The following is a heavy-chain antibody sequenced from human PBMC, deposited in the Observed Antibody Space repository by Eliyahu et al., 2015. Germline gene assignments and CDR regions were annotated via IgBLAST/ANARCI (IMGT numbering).Heavy chain of an antibody. D-gene: IGHD3-22*01. V-gene: IGHV3-48*03. Sequence: EVQLVESGGGLVQPGGSLRLSCAASGFXFSSYEXNWVRQAPGKGLEWVSYISSSGSTIYYADSVKGRFTISRDNAKNSLYLQMNSLRAEDTAVYYCARGIITYYYDSSGYYNVRYFDYWGQGTLVTVSS. CDR3: ARGIITYYYDSSGYYNVRYFDY. J-gene: IGHJ4*02. CDR1: GFXFSSYE. CDR2: ISSSGSTI.